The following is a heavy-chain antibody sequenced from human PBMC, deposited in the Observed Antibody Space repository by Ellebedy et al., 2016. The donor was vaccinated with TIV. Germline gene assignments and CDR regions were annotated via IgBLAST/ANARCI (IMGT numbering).Heavy chain of an antibody. CDR3: ARDSRVTTSYYYYGLDV. CDR2: LSYDGSIK. J-gene: IGHJ6*02. V-gene: IGHV3-30-3*01. D-gene: IGHD4-17*01. Sequence: GESLKISCAVSGFTFSDYALPLVRQAPGKGLEWVALLSYDGSIKDYADSVKGRFTISRADSKNTLWRQMNSLRAEDTAVYYCARDSRVTTSYYYYGLDVWGQGTTVTVSS. CDR1: GFTFSDYA.